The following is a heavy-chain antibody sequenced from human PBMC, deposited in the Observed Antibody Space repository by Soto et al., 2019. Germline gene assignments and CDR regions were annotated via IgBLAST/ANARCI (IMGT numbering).Heavy chain of an antibody. D-gene: IGHD3-10*01. CDR2: IYYSGST. V-gene: IGHV4-31*03. J-gene: IGHJ4*02. Sequence: QVQLQESGPGLVKPSQTLSLTCTVSGGSISSGGYYWSWIRQHPGKGLEWIGYIYYSGSTYYNPSLKSRVNTSGNAFKTQFSLKLSYVTAVDTDVYYCARVTMVRGVIITKGTFDYWGQGTLVTVSS. CDR3: ARVTMVRGVIITKGTFDY. CDR1: GGSISSGGYY.